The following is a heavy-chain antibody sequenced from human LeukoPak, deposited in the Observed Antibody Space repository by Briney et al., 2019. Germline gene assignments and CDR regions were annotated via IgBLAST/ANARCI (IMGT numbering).Heavy chain of an antibody. V-gene: IGHV3-30*04. D-gene: IGHD3-22*01. CDR1: GFTFISYA. J-gene: IGHJ4*02. CDR3: ARAWAKTCYYDSSHDY. CDR2: ISYDGSNK. Sequence: GRSLTLSCAASGFTFISYAMHWVRQAPGKGLEWVAVISYDGSNKYYADSVKGRFTISRDNSKNTLSLQMNSLRPEDTAVYYCARAWAKTCYYDSSHDYWGQGTLVTVSA.